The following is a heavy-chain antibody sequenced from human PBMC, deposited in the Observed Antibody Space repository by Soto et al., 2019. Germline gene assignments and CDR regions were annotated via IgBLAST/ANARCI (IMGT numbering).Heavy chain of an antibody. Sequence: GASVKVSCKASGYTFTSYGISWVRQAPGQGLEWMGWISAYNGNTNYAQKLQGRVTMTTDTSTSTAYMELRSLRSDDTAVYYCARDTRRTKYCSSTSCTPHYYGMDVWGQGTTVTDSS. D-gene: IGHD2-2*01. J-gene: IGHJ6*02. CDR3: ARDTRRTKYCSSTSCTPHYYGMDV. CDR2: ISAYNGNT. CDR1: GYTFTSYG. V-gene: IGHV1-18*01.